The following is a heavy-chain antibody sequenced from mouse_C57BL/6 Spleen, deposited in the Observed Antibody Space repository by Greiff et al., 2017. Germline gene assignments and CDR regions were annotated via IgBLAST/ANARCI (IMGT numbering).Heavy chain of an antibody. CDR1: GYTFTSYW. J-gene: IGHJ4*01. Sequence: QFQLQQPGAELVKPGASVKMSCKASGYTFTSYWITWVKQRPGQGLEWIGDIYPGSGSTNYNEKFKSKATLTVDTSSSTAYMQLSSLTSEDSAVYYCARVTYGSRDYAMDYWGQGTSVTVSS. V-gene: IGHV1-55*01. CDR3: ARVTYGSRDYAMDY. D-gene: IGHD1-1*01. CDR2: IYPGSGST.